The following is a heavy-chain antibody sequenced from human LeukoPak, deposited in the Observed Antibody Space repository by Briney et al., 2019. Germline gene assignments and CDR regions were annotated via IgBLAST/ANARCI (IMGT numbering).Heavy chain of an antibody. CDR3: AKVPVVAAIDNWFDP. CDR2: IWFDGSNK. J-gene: IGHJ5*02. D-gene: IGHD2-15*01. Sequence: PGTSLRLSCAASGFSFNSYAMHWVRQAPGKGLEWVTLIWFDGSNKYYTDSVKGRFTISRDNSKNAVYLQMNSLRAEDTAVYYCAKVPVVAAIDNWFDPWGQGTLVTVSS. V-gene: IGHV3-33*06. CDR1: GFSFNSYA.